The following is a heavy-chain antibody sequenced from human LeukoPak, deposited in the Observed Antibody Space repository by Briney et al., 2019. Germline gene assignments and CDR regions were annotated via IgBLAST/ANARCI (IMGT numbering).Heavy chain of an antibody. CDR3: AKDFGGGTCH. J-gene: IGHJ4*02. CDR1: GFTFNSYA. D-gene: IGHD2-15*01. V-gene: IGHV3-23*01. Sequence: PGGSLRLSCAASGFTFNSYAMTWVRQAPGKGLERVSTISGSGDSTYYAYSVKGRFTISRDTSKNTLYLQMNSLRAEDTAIYYCAKDFGGGTCHWGPRTLVTVSS. CDR2: ISGSGDST.